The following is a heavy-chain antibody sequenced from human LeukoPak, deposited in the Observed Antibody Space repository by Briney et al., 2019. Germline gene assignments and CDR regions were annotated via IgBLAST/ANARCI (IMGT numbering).Heavy chain of an antibody. J-gene: IGHJ4*02. CDR2: IEPDGSEK. Sequence: GGSLRLSCVGSGFTFSRFWLSWVRQAPGKGLEWVANIEPDGSEKYYVDSVEGRFTISRDNAKNSLYLQMNSLRAEDTAVYYCAGWPQAEYYFDYCGQGTLVTVSS. V-gene: IGHV3-7*01. CDR1: GFTFSRFW. CDR3: AGWPQAEYYFDY. D-gene: IGHD6-19*01.